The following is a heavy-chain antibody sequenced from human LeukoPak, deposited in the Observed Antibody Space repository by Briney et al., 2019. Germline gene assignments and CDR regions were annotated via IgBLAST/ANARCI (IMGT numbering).Heavy chain of an antibody. J-gene: IGHJ5*02. CDR1: GGTFSSYA. V-gene: IGHV1-69*13. D-gene: IGHD3-22*01. Sequence: SVKLSCKASGGTFSSYAISWVRQAPGQGLEWMGGIIPIFGTANYAQKFQGRVTITADESTSTAYMELRSMRSDDTAVYYCASSSHYYDTPAHNWFDPWGQGTLVTVSS. CDR2: IIPIFGTA. CDR3: ASSSHYYDTPAHNWFDP.